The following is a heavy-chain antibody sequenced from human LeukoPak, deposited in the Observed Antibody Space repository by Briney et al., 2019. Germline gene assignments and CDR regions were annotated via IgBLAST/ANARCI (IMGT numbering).Heavy chain of an antibody. CDR3: AKDYYGSGSSYTDAFDI. CDR1: GFTFSSHA. D-gene: IGHD3-10*01. Sequence: PGGSLRLSCVASGFTFSSHAMTWVRQAPGKGLEWVATVTGSGDTTFYADSLKGRFTISRDNSKNTVYLQMNSLRVEDTAIYYCAKDYYGSGSSYTDAFDIWGQGTIVTVSS. J-gene: IGHJ3*02. CDR2: VTGSGDTT. V-gene: IGHV3-23*01.